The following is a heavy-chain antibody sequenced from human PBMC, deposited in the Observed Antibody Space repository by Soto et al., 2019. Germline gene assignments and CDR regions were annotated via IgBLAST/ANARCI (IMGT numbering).Heavy chain of an antibody. Sequence: PSETLSLTCTVSGGSISSYYWSWIRQPPGKGLEWIGYIYYSGSTNYNPSLKSRVTISVDTSKNQFSLKLSSVTAADTAVYYCARVTLDLPKYCSGGSCYPDPYYFDYWGQGTLVTVSS. V-gene: IGHV4-59*01. J-gene: IGHJ4*02. CDR3: ARVTLDLPKYCSGGSCYPDPYYFDY. CDR2: IYYSGST. CDR1: GGSISSYY. D-gene: IGHD2-15*01.